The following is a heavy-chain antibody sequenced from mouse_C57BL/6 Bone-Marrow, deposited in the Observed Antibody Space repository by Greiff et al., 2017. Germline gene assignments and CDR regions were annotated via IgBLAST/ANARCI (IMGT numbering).Heavy chain of an antibody. Sequence: QVQLQQPGAELVRPGSSVKLSCKASGYTFTSYWMHWVKQRPIQGLEWIGNIDPSDSETHYNQKFKDKATLTVDQSSSTAYMQLSSLTSEDSAVYYCARDYSNEDYYAMDYWGQGTSVTVSS. CDR3: ARDYSNEDYYAMDY. CDR1: GYTFTSYW. J-gene: IGHJ4*01. D-gene: IGHD2-5*01. V-gene: IGHV1-52*01. CDR2: IDPSDSET.